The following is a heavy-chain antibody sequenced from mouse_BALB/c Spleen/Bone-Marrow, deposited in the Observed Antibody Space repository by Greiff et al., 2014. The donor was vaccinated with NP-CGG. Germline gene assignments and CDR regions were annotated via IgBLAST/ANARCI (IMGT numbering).Heavy chain of an antibody. V-gene: IGHV1-14*01. D-gene: IGHD1-1*01. J-gene: IGHJ2*01. CDR3: ARSYGGGDY. Sequence: QLVESGPELVKPGASVKISCTASGFTFTSYVMHWVRQTPGKGLERIGYINPYSDGTNNTESFYSMATLNSNKSSSLEIMSLSSEASEVSACDWCARSYGGGDYWGQGTTVTVSS. CDR1: GFTFTSYV. CDR2: INPYSDGT.